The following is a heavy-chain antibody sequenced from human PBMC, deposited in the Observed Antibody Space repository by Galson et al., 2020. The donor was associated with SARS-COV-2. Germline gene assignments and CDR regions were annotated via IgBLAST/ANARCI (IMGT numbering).Heavy chain of an antibody. V-gene: IGHV1-2*02. J-gene: IGHJ4*02. D-gene: IGHD6-19*01. CDR3: ARDWGQWLVRHFFDY. Sequence: ASVKVSCKASGYIFTGFYMHWVRQAHGQGLECMGWINPNSGATYSAQKFLGRVTMSGDTSISTAYMELSRLTSDDTAVYYCARDWGQWLVRHFFDYGGQGTLVTVSS. CDR1: GYIFTGFY. CDR2: INPNSGAT.